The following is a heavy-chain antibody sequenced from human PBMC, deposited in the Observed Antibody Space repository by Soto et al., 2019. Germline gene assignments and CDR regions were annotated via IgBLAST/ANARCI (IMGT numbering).Heavy chain of an antibody. D-gene: IGHD3-22*01. CDR2: IYPGDSDT. Sequence: PGESLKISCKGSGYSFTSYWIGWVRQMPGKGLEWMGIIYPGDSDTRYSPSFQGQVTISADKSISTAYLQWSSLKASDTAMYYCAGFTYYYDSSGNAFEIWGQGTMVTVS. V-gene: IGHV5-51*01. CDR1: GYSFTSYW. CDR3: AGFTYYYDSSGNAFEI. J-gene: IGHJ3*02.